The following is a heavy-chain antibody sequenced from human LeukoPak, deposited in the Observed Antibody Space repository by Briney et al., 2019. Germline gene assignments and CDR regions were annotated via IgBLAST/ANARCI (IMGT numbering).Heavy chain of an antibody. CDR1: GFPFNAYW. CDR2: IRQDGDTK. D-gene: IGHD6-13*01. CDR3: ARSLPYGTTWYGRSDF. Sequence: GGSLRLSCAASGFPFNAYWMTWVRQAPGKGLEWVANIRQDGDTKYYVDSVKGRFTISRDNAMNSLYLQMNSLRAEDAAIYYCARSLPYGTTWYGRSDFWGQGTLVTVSS. J-gene: IGHJ4*02. V-gene: IGHV3-7*03.